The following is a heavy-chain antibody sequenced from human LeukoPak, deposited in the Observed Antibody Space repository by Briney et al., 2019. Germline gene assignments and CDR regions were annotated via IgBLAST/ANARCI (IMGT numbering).Heavy chain of an antibody. D-gene: IGHD1-26*01. CDR3: AKENPVGGTNYFDY. V-gene: IGHV3-23*01. CDR2: ITGSGDST. Sequence: GGSLRLSCAASGFTFSSYAMSWVRQAPGKGLEWVSAITGSGDSTFYADSVKGRCTISRDNSKNTLSLRMNTLRAEDTAVYYCAKENPVGGTNYFDYWGQGTLVTVSS. J-gene: IGHJ4*02. CDR1: GFTFSSYA.